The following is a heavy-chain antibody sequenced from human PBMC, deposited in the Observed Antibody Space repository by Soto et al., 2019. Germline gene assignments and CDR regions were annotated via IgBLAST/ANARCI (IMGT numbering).Heavy chain of an antibody. CDR3: SRERITMIVVVTRGAFEI. V-gene: IGHV1-69*01. CDR1: GGTFSSYA. Sequence: QVQLVQSGAEVKKPGSSVKVSCKASGGTFSSYAISWVRQAPGQGLEWMGGIIPNFGTANYAQKFQGRVTITADESPSKAYMELSSLRSEDTAVYYWSRERITMIVVVTRGAFEICVQGTMVTDST. CDR2: IIPNFGTA. D-gene: IGHD3-22*01. J-gene: IGHJ3*02.